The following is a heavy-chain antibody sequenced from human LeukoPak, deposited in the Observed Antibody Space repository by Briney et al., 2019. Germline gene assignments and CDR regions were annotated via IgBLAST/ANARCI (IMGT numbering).Heavy chain of an antibody. CDR2: INHSGST. Sequence: PSETLSLTCAVYGGSFSGYYWRWIRQPPGKGLEWIGEINHSGSTNYNPSLKSRVTISVDTSKNQFSLKLSSVTAADTAVYYCARGRRGTMIVVVTSFDYWGQGTLVTVSS. CDR1: GGSFSGYY. CDR3: ARGRRGTMIVVVTSFDY. J-gene: IGHJ4*02. V-gene: IGHV4-34*01. D-gene: IGHD3-22*01.